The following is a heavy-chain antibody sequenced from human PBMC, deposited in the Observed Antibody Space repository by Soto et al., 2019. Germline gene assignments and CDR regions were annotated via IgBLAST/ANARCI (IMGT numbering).Heavy chain of an antibody. J-gene: IGHJ6*02. CDR3: ARHKTTMVRGVISGEYYYYGMDG. Sequence: GESLKISCKGSGYSFTSYWIGWVRQMPGKGLEWMGIIYPGDSDTRYSPSFQGQVTISADKSISTAYLQWSSLKASDTAMYYCARHKTTMVRGVISGEYYYYGMDGWGQGTTVTVSS. D-gene: IGHD3-10*01. V-gene: IGHV5-51*01. CDR1: GYSFTSYW. CDR2: IYPGDSDT.